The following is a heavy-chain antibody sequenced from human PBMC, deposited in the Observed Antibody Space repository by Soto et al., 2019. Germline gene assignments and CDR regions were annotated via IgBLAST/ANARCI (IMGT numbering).Heavy chain of an antibody. V-gene: IGHV1-18*01. CDR3: ARERDGSSWSSAESLQY. Sequence: GASVKVPCKDSGGTFSSYAISWVRQAPGQGLEWMGWISTYIANTYYAQKFQGRVTMTTDTSTSTAYMELRSLRSDDTAVFYCARERDGSSWSSAESLQYWGQGTLVTVSS. D-gene: IGHD6-13*01. J-gene: IGHJ1*01. CDR1: GGTFSSYA. CDR2: ISTYIANT.